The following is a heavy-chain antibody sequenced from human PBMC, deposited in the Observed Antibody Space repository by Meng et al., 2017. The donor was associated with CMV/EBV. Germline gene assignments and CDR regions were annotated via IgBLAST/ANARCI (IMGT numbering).Heavy chain of an antibody. D-gene: IGHD1-14*01. V-gene: IGHV3-21*01. CDR3: ARGLSWNHPGPLYYYYYYSMDV. CDR2: ISSSSSYI. CDR1: GFTFSSYS. J-gene: IGHJ6*02. Sequence: GGSLRLSCAASGFTFSSYSMNWVRQAPGKGLEWVSSISSSSSYIYYADSVKGRFTISRGNAKNSLYLQMNSLRAENTSVYYCARGLSWNHPGPLYYYYYYSMDVWGQGTTVTVSS.